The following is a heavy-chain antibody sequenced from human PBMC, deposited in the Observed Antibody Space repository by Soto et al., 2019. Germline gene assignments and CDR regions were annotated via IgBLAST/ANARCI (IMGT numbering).Heavy chain of an antibody. Sequence: EVQLVESGGGLVQPGGSLRLSCEASRGAFGDYWMHWVRQAPGKGLVWVSRINRDANDIIYADSVKGRFTASRDNAKNMVFLQRTSLRVEDTAVYHCARDVPHTGFDSWGQGTLVTVSS. V-gene: IGHV3-74*01. CDR3: ARDVPHTGFDS. J-gene: IGHJ5*01. D-gene: IGHD3-10*02. CDR2: INRDANDI. CDR1: RGAFGDYW.